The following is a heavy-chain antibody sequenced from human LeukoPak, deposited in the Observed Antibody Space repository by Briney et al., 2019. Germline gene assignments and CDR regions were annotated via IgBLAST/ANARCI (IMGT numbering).Heavy chain of an antibody. CDR3: ARDRIGSGWYGDY. J-gene: IGHJ4*02. D-gene: IGHD6-19*01. Sequence: GGSLRLSCAASGFTFSSYSMNWVSQAPGKGLEWVSSISSSSSYIYYADSVKGRFTISRDNAKNSLYLQMNSLRAEDTAVYYCARDRIGSGWYGDYWGQGTLVTVSS. CDR1: GFTFSSYS. V-gene: IGHV3-21*01. CDR2: ISSSSSYI.